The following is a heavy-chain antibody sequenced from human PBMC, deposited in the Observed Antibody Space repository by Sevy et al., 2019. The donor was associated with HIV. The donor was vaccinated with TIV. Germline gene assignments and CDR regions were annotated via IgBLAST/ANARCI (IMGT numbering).Heavy chain of an antibody. J-gene: IGHJ4*02. Sequence: GGSLRLSCAASGFTFRSYGMHWVRQAPGKGLEWVEVISNGGGNQYYADSVKGRFTISRDNSKNTVYLQMISLRAEDTAVYYCAKDVSDGYNYSLDFWGQGTLVTVSS. V-gene: IGHV3-30*18. CDR1: GFTFRSYG. CDR2: ISNGGGNQ. CDR3: AKDVSDGYNYSLDF. D-gene: IGHD5-12*01.